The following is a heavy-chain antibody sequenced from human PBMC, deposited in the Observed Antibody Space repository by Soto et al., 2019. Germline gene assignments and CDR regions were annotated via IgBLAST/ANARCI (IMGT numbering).Heavy chain of an antibody. V-gene: IGHV3-15*07. J-gene: IGHJ4*02. Sequence: PGGSLRLSCAASGFTFSNAWMNWVRQAPGKGLEWVGRIKSKTDGGTTDYAAPVKGRFTISRDDSKNTLYLQMNSLKTEDTAVYYCTTYDSSGYYHPDYWGQGTLVTSPQ. D-gene: IGHD3-22*01. CDR2: IKSKTDGGTT. CDR1: GFTFSNAW. CDR3: TTYDSSGYYHPDY.